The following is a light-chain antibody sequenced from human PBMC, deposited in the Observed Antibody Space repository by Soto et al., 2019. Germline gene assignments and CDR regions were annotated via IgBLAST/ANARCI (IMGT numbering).Light chain of an antibody. CDR1: SSDVGGYNY. V-gene: IGLV2-14*01. CDR2: GVS. CDR3: SSYTSRNTRV. Sequence: QSALTQPASVSGSPGQSITISCTGTSSDVGGYNYVSWYQQHPGKAPKVMIYGVSSRPSGVSNRFSGSKSGNTASLTISGLQAEDEADYYCSSYTSRNTRVFGGGTKLTVL. J-gene: IGLJ3*02.